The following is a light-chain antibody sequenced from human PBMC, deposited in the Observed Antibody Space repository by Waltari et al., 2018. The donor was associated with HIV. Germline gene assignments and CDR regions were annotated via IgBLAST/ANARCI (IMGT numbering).Light chain of an antibody. CDR1: QSISRNY. CDR2: GAS. V-gene: IGKV3-20*01. J-gene: IGKJ1*01. Sequence: EIVLTQSPGTLSLSPGERATLSCRASQSISRNYLAWYQQKPGQAPRLLIYGASSRATGIPDRFSGSGSGTDFTLTISRLEPEDFAVYYWQQYGSSPRSFGQGTKVEIK. CDR3: QQYGSSPRS.